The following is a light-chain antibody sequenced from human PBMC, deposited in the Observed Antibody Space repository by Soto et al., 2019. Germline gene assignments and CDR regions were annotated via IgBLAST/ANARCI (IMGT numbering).Light chain of an antibody. CDR3: LQHNSYPYT. CDR1: QGMRNY. V-gene: IGKV1-17*01. Sequence: DIQMTQSPFSLSASVGDRVTITCRASQGMRNYLGWFQQKPGEAPKRLIYATSSLEGGVPSRFSGSGSGTEFTLTISSLQPEDFATYYWLQHNSYPYTFGQGTKLEIK. J-gene: IGKJ2*01. CDR2: ATS.